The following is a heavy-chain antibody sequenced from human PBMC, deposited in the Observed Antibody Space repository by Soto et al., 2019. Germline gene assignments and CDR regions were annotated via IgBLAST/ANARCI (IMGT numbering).Heavy chain of an antibody. CDR3: ARDRARTTNAFDF. CDR1: GFIFRTYS. Sequence: EEQLVESGGGLVKPGGSLRLSCAASGFIFRTYSMSWVRQAPGKGLEWVSSISSSGTYIFYTDSVKGRFTISRDNAKNSVYLQMNSLRAEDTAVYYWARDRARTTNAFDFWGQGTLVTVSS. J-gene: IGHJ3*01. D-gene: IGHD3-10*01. V-gene: IGHV3-21*01. CDR2: ISSSGTYI.